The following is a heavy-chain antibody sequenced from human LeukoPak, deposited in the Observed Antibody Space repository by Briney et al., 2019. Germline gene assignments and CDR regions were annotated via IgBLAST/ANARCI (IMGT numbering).Heavy chain of an antibody. D-gene: IGHD3-10*01. J-gene: IGHJ4*02. CDR3: ARDDGLVTLRGVTHNRTDY. V-gene: IGHV1-8*01. CDR2: MNPNSGNT. CDR1: GYTFTSYD. Sequence: ASVKVSCKASGYTFTSYDINWVRQATGQGLEWMGWMNPNSGNTGYAQKFQGRVTMTRNTSISTAYMELSSLRSEDTAVYYCARDDGLVTLRGVTHNRTDYWARGPWSPSPQ.